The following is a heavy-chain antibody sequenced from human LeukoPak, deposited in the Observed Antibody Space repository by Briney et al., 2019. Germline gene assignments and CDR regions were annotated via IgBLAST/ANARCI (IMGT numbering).Heavy chain of an antibody. J-gene: IGHJ4*02. CDR3: AREAVAVAGHFDY. D-gene: IGHD6-19*01. V-gene: IGHV3-7*03. Sequence: GGSLRLSCAASGLTFSSYWMSWVRQAPGKGLEWVANIKQDGSEKYYVDSVKGRFTISRDNAKNSLYLQMNSLRAEDTAMYYCAREAVAVAGHFDYWGQGTLVTVSS. CDR2: IKQDGSEK. CDR1: GLTFSSYW.